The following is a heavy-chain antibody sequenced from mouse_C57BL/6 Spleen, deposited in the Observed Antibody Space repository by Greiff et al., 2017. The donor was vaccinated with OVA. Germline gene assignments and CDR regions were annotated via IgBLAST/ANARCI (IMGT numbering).Heavy chain of an antibody. CDR3: VRHYDGYYYYAMDY. J-gene: IGHJ4*01. CDR2: IRSKSNNYAT. D-gene: IGHD2-3*01. V-gene: IGHV10-1*01. CDR1: GFSFNTYA. Sequence: DVMLVESGGGLVQPKGSLKLSCAASGFSFNTYAMNWVRQAPGKGLEWVARIRSKSNNYATYYADSVKDRFTISRDDSESMLYLQMNNLKTEDTAMYYCVRHYDGYYYYAMDYWGQGTSVTVSS.